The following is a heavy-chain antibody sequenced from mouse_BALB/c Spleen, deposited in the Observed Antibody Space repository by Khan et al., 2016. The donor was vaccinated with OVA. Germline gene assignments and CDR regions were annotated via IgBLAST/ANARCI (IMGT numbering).Heavy chain of an antibody. Sequence: QVQLKQSGAELVRPGASVKLSCKASGYTFTSYWMNWVRQRPRQGLEWIGKINPSDSESHYNQMFKDKATLTVDKSSGTAYMQLSSQTSEDSAVYYCARREKYGYDPSGFAYWGQGTLVTVSA. CDR3: ARREKYGYDPSGFAY. CDR1: GYTFTSYW. J-gene: IGHJ3*01. V-gene: IGHV1-52*01. CDR2: INPSDSES. D-gene: IGHD2-2*01.